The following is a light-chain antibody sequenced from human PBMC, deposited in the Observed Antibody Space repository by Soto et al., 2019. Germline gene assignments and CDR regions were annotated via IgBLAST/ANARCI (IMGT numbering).Light chain of an antibody. V-gene: IGKV3-15*01. CDR2: GAS. CDR1: QSVSSN. Sequence: EIVMTQAPATLSVSPGERATLSCRASQSVSSNVAWYQQKPGQAPRLLIYGASTRATDIPARFSGSGSGTESNITISSLQSEDFAVYYCQQYNNWTAITCGQGTRLETK. J-gene: IGKJ5*01. CDR3: QQYNNWTAIT.